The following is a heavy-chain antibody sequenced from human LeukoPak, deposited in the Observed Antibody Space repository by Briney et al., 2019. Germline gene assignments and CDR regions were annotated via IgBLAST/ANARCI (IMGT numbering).Heavy chain of an antibody. V-gene: IGHV4-34*01. D-gene: IGHD6-13*01. Sequence: SEALSLTCAVYGGSFSGYYWSWIRQSPGKGLEWIGEINHRGSTNYNPSLKSRVTISVDTSKTPFSLKLSSVTAADTAVYYCARSRYSSSLVDPWGQGTLVTVSS. CDR3: ARSRYSSSLVDP. J-gene: IGHJ5*02. CDR1: GGSFSGYY. CDR2: INHRGST.